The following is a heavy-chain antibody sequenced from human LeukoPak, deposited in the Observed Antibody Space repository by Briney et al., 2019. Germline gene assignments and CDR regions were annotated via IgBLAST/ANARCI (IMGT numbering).Heavy chain of an antibody. CDR3: ARTLYSSGWYFPFDY. D-gene: IGHD6-19*01. Sequence: PGVSLRLPCGFSGYTFSRSSVICVSQAPGKALEGVSYISSSRSYIYYADSVKGRFTISRDNAKNTLYLQMNSLRAEDTAVYYCARTLYSSGWYFPFDYWGQGTLVTVSS. CDR2: ISSSRSYI. CDR1: GYTFSRSS. J-gene: IGHJ4*02. V-gene: IGHV3-21*05.